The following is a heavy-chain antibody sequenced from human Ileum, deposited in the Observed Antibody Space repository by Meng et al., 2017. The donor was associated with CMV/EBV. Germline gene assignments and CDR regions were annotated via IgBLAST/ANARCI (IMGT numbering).Heavy chain of an antibody. V-gene: IGHV1-69*05. J-gene: IGHJ6*02. D-gene: IGHD2-2*01. CDR3: ARQGAAAIRVHYYYGMDV. CDR1: GGTFSSYA. CDR2: IIPIFGTA. Sequence: SVKVSCKASGGTFSSYAISWVRQAPGQGLEWMGGIIPIFGTANYAQKFQGRVTITTDESTSTAYMELSSLRSEDTAVYYCARQGAAAIRVHYYYGMDVWGQGTTVTVSS.